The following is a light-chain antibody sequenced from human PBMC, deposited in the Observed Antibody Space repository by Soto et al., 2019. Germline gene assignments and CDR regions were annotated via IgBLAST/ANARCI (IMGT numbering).Light chain of an antibody. V-gene: IGKV1-39*01. Sequence: DIQMTQSPSSLSASAGDRVTITCRASQTIRSYLNWYQLKPGKAPKLLIYAASSLQGGVQSRFSGSGSGTDFTLTISSLQPEDFATYYCQQSYSTPITFGQGTRLEIK. CDR1: QTIRSY. CDR2: AAS. J-gene: IGKJ5*01. CDR3: QQSYSTPIT.